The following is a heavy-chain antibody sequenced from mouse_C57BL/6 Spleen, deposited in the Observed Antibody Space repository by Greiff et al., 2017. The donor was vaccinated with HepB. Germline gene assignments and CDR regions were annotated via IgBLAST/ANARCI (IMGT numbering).Heavy chain of an antibody. CDR2: INPSNGGT. CDR1: GYTFTSYW. Sequence: QVQLQQPGTELVKPGASVKLSCKASGYTFTSYWMHWVKQRPGQGLEWIGNINPSNGGTNYNEKFKSKATLTVDKSSSTAYMQLSSLKSEDSAVYYCASLITTVVADWYFDVWGTGTTVTVSS. J-gene: IGHJ1*03. V-gene: IGHV1-53*01. D-gene: IGHD1-1*01. CDR3: ASLITTVVADWYFDV.